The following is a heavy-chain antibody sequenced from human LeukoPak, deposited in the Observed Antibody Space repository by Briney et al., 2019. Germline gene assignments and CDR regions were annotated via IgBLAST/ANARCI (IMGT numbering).Heavy chain of an antibody. V-gene: IGHV3-21*01. J-gene: IGHJ6*03. CDR2: INHSSSYI. Sequence: GGSLTLSCAVSGLTFSSYSMNWLRQAPGKGLEWISSINHSSSYIYYADSGKGRFTISRDNAKTSLYLQMNSLRAEDPAVYYCARAHTGEYYYYIDVSGKGTT. CDR1: GLTFSSYS. CDR3: ARAHTGEYYYYIDV. D-gene: IGHD1-26*01.